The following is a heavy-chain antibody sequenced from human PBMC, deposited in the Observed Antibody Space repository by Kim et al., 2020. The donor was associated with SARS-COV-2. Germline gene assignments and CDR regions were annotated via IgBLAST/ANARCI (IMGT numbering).Heavy chain of an antibody. CDR1: GFTFKNYP. CDR2: IYTGGGTA. V-gene: IGHV3-23*03. Sequence: GGSLRLSCAASGFTFKNYPMTWVRQAPGKGLEWVSVIYTGGGTAYYGESVKGRFTVSRDNSNNILYLQMNNLRAEDTAFYYCAKVPLEQWLVTDWGQGTLVTVSS. J-gene: IGHJ4*02. CDR3: AKVPLEQWLVTD. D-gene: IGHD6-19*01.